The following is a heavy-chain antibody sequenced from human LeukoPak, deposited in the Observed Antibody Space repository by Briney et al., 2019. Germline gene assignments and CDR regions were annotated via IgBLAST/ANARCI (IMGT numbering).Heavy chain of an antibody. J-gene: IGHJ4*02. CDR2: IKQDRSEK. CDR3: AKASDMVVVPAAQPYFDY. CDR1: GFTFSNYW. V-gene: IGHV3-7*01. D-gene: IGHD2-2*01. Sequence: PGGSLRLSCAASGFTFSNYWMSWVRQAPGKGLEWVANIKQDRSEKYYVDSVKGRFTISRDNAKNSLYLQMNSLRAEDTAVYYCAKASDMVVVPAAQPYFDYWGQGTLVTVSS.